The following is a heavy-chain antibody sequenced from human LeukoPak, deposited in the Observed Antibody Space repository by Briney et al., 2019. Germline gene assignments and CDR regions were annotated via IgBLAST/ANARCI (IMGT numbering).Heavy chain of an antibody. J-gene: IGHJ4*02. D-gene: IGHD3-22*01. Sequence: ASVKVSCKASGYTFTSYGISWVRQAPGQGLEWMGWISAYNGNTNYAQKLQGRVAMTTDTSTSTAYMELRSLRSDDTAVYYCARAMIVVVTNDYWGQGTLVTVSS. CDR3: ARAMIVVVTNDY. CDR2: ISAYNGNT. CDR1: GYTFTSYG. V-gene: IGHV1-18*01.